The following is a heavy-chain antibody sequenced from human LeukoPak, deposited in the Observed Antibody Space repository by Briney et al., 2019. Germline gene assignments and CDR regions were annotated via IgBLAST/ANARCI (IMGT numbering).Heavy chain of an antibody. CDR2: INPNSGGT. Sequence: ASVKVSCKASGYTFTGYYMHWVRQAPGQGLEWMGWINPNSGGTNYAQKFQGRVTMTRDTSISTAYLQWSSLKASDTAMYYCARGAHSVDIVATIDYWGQGTLVTVSS. CDR1: GYTFTGYY. CDR3: ARGAHSVDIVATIDY. D-gene: IGHD5-12*01. J-gene: IGHJ4*02. V-gene: IGHV1-2*02.